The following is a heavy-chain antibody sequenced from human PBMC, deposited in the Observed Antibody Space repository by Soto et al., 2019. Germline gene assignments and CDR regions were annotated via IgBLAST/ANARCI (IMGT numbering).Heavy chain of an antibody. CDR2: SNPSGGST. D-gene: IGHD5-18*01. J-gene: IGHJ6*02. CDR1: GYTFTGSY. CDR3: VSSAVQLWISYYYGLDV. Sequence: ASVKVSCKASGYTFTGSYMHWVRRAPVQGLEGMGISNPSGGSTSYAQKIQGRVTMTRATSTSTVYMELSSLLSEAAAVYYCVSSAVQLWISYYYGLDVWGQGTTVTVSS. V-gene: IGHV1-46*01.